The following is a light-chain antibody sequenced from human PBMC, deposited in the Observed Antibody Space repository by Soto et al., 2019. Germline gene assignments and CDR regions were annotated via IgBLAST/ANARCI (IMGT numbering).Light chain of an antibody. CDR2: GAS. CDR3: QHISSDGIT. J-gene: IGKJ5*01. CDR1: QGITNF. V-gene: IGKV1-9*01. Sequence: DIQLTQSPSFLSASVGDRVAITCRASQGITNFLAWYQQNPGKAPKLLIYGASTLQSGVPSRFRGSGSGTEFTLTISSLQPEDSATYSCQHISSDGITFGQGTRLEIK.